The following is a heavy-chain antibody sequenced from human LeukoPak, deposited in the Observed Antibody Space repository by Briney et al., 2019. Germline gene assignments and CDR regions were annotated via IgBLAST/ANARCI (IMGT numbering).Heavy chain of an antibody. CDR1: GFTVSSNY. D-gene: IGHD2-15*01. CDR3: AVSGGSSIYYFDY. Sequence: GGSLRLSCAASGFTVSSNYMSWVRQAPGKGLEWVSVIYSGGSTYYADSVKGRFTISRDNSKNTLYLQMNSPRAEDTAVYYCAVSGGSSIYYFDYWGQGTLVTVSP. CDR2: IYSGGST. V-gene: IGHV3-53*01. J-gene: IGHJ4*02.